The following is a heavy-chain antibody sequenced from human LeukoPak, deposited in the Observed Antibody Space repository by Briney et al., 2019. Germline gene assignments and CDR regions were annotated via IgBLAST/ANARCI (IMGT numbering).Heavy chain of an antibody. CDR3: ARRSRRWTQLGIHYLFDY. CDR2: IYYSGST. CDR1: GGSISNSSYY. Sequence: PSETLSLTCTVSGGSISNSSYYWGWIRQPPGKGLEWIGSIYYSGSTYYNPSLKSRVTISVDTSKNQFSLRLSSVTAADTAVYYCARRSRRWTQLGIHYLFDYWGQGTLVTVSS. V-gene: IGHV4-39*07. D-gene: IGHD3/OR15-3a*01. J-gene: IGHJ4*02.